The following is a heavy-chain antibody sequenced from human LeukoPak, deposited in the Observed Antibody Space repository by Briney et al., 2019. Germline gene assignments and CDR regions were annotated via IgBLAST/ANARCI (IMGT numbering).Heavy chain of an antibody. V-gene: IGHV3-30-3*01. CDR3: ARGYSGYEEYFDY. D-gene: IGHD5-12*01. CDR2: ISYDGSNK. Sequence: GGSLRLSCAASGFTFSSYAMSWVRQAPGKGLEWVAVISYDGSNKYYADSVKGRFTISRDNSKNTLYLQMNSLRAEDTAVYYCARGYSGYEEYFDYWGQGTLVTVSS. CDR1: GFTFSSYA. J-gene: IGHJ4*02.